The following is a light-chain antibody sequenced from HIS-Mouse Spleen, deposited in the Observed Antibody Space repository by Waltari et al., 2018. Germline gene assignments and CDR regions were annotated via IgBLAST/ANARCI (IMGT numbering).Light chain of an antibody. CDR1: SSDVGGYNY. V-gene: IGLV2-14*01. J-gene: IGLJ1*01. CDR3: SSYTSSSTF. CDR2: EVS. Sequence: QSALTQPASVSGSPGQSITISCTGTSSDVGGYNYVSWYQQHPGKAPKLMIYEVSNRPSGVSNRFSGSKPGTTASLTISGLQAEDEADYYCSSYTSSSTFFGTGTKVTVL.